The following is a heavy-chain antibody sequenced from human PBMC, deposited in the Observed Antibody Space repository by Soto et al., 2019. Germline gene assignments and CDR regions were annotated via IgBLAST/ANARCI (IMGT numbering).Heavy chain of an antibody. D-gene: IGHD6-19*01. V-gene: IGHV1-8*01. J-gene: IGHJ6*02. Sequence: QVQLVQSGAEVKKPGASVKVSCTFTSYDINWVRQAPGQGLEWRAWMNPNSGDTRYAQKLQGRVTMTRNTSSFTAYMELSSLRSEDTAVYYCARGPGSSDWRFSYYYMGVWGQGTTVTVSS. CDR2: MNPNSGDT. CDR1: FTSYD. CDR3: ARGPGSSDWRFSYYYMGV.